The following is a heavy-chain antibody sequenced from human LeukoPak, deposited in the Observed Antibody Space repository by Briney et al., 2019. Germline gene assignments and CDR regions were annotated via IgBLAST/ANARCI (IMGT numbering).Heavy chain of an antibody. V-gene: IGHV3-43*02. J-gene: IGHJ4*02. D-gene: IGHD5-18*01. CDR3: AKDRIQLWLLDY. CDR1: GFTFDDYA. CDR2: ISGDGGST. Sequence: GGSLRLSCAASGFTFDDYAMHWFRQAPGKGLEWVSLISGDGGSTYYADSVKGRFTISRDNSKNSLYLQMNSLRTEDTALYYCAKDRIQLWLLDYWGQGTLVTVSS.